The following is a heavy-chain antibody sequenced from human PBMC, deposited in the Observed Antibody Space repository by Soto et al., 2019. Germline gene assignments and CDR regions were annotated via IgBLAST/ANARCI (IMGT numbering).Heavy chain of an antibody. CDR1: GGSFSSYG. Sequence: SMRLPCAACGGSFSSYGMHCVRKAPGKGLEWVAVIGYEGSNKYYAGSVKGRFTLSRDNSKNTLYLQMDSLRAEDTAVYYSAREPAAAADNYFDYWGQGTLVTVSS. CDR2: IGYEGSNK. CDR3: AREPAAAADNYFDY. D-gene: IGHD6-13*01. J-gene: IGHJ4*02. V-gene: IGHV3-33*01.